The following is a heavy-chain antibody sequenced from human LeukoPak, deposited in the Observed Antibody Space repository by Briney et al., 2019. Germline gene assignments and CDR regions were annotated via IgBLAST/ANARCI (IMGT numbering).Heavy chain of an antibody. V-gene: IGHV4-39*07. Sequence: KPSETLSLTCTVSGGSISNISYYWGWIRQPPGKGLEWIGSGYHSGSTHYNPSLRGRISISVDTSKYQFSLKLSSVTAADTAVYYCARGGHTMVRGAPYNWFDPWGQGTLVTVSS. D-gene: IGHD3-10*01. CDR3: ARGGHTMVRGAPYNWFDP. CDR2: GYHSGST. CDR1: GGSISNISYY. J-gene: IGHJ5*02.